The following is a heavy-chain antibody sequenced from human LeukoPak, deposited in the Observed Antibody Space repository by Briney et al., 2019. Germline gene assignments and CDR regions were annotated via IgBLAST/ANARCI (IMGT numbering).Heavy chain of an antibody. CDR2: ISGSGGST. CDR3: AKSKWYHFSSYYGMDV. J-gene: IGHJ6*04. V-gene: IGHV3-23*01. D-gene: IGHD2-2*01. CDR1: GFTFSSYA. Sequence: PGGSLRLSCAASGFTFSSYAMSWVRQAPGKGLEWVSAISGSGGSTYYADSVKGRFTISRDNSKNTLYLQMNSLRAEDTAVYYCAKSKWYHFSSYYGMDVWGKGTTVTVSS.